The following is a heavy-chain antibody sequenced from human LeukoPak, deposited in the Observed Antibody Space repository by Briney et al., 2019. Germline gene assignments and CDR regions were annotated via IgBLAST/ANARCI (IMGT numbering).Heavy chain of an antibody. CDR3: ARAGCSSTSCYNLFDY. V-gene: IGHV3-21*01. CDR2: ISSSSSYI. CDR1: GFTFSSYS. D-gene: IGHD2-2*01. J-gene: IGHJ4*02. Sequence: GSLRLSCAASGFTFSSYSMNWVRQAPGKGLEWVSSISSSSSYIYYADSVKGRFTISRDNAKNSLYLQMNSLRAEDTAVYYCARAGCSSTSCYNLFDYWGQGTLVTVSS.